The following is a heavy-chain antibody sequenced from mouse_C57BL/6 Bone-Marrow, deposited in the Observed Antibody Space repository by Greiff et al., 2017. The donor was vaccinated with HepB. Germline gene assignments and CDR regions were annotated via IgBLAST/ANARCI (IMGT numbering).Heavy chain of an antibody. CDR2: ISSGSSTI. D-gene: IGHD1-1*01. CDR3: ARGGLLRYLFDY. CDR1: GFTFSDYG. Sequence: EVQGVESGGGLVKPGGSLKLSCAASGFTFSDYGMHWVRQAPEKGLEWVVYISSGSSTIYYADTVKGRFTISRYNAKNTLFLQMTSLRSEDTAMYYCARGGLLRYLFDYWGQGTTLTVSS. J-gene: IGHJ2*01. V-gene: IGHV5-17*01.